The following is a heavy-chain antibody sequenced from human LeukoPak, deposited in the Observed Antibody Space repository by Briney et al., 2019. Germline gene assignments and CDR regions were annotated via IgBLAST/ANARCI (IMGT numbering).Heavy chain of an antibody. CDR1: GFAFSTYW. CDR2: IKADGGEK. V-gene: IGHV3-7*04. D-gene: IGHD6-6*01. Sequence: GRSLRLSCAASGFAFSTYWMNWFRQTPGKGLEWVAKIKADGGEKDHVASVKGRFTISRDNAKNSLYLQMNSLRVEDTDVYYCARGGAARPDFGGQGTLVTVSS. CDR3: ARGGAARPDF. J-gene: IGHJ4*02.